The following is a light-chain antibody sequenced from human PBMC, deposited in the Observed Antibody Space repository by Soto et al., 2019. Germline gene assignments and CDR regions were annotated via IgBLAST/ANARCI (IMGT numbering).Light chain of an antibody. J-gene: IGKJ3*01. V-gene: IGKV3-15*01. CDR1: QSVSSK. Sequence: EILMTQSPATLSVSPGERATLSCGASQSVSSKLAWYQQKPGQAPRLLIYGASTRATGIPARFSGSGSGTDFTLTISRLETEDFAVYYCQQYGSSHTFTFGPGTKVDIK. CDR2: GAS. CDR3: QQYGSSHTFT.